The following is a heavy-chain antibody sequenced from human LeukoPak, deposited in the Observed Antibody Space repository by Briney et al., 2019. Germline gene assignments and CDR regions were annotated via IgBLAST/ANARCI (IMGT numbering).Heavy chain of an antibody. CDR2: IYHSGST. CDR3: ARNGTNNYFDY. CDR1: GYSISSGYY. J-gene: IGHJ4*02. Sequence: SETLSLTCAVSGYSISSGYYWGWIRQPPGKGLEWIGSIYHSGSTHYNPSLKSRVTISVDTSKNQFSLKLNSVTAADTAVYYCARNGTNNYFDYWGQGTLVTVSA. V-gene: IGHV4-38-2*01. D-gene: IGHD2-2*01.